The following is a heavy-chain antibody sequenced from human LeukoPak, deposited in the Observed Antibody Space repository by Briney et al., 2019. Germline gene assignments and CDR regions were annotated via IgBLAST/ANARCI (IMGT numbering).Heavy chain of an antibody. CDR2: ISDSGGST. CDR1: GFTFSSYA. V-gene: IGHV3-23*01. Sequence: GGSLRLSCAASGFTFSSYAMSWVRQAPGKVLEWVSTISDSGGSTYYADSLKGRFTISRDNYKNTLYLQMNSLRAEDTAVYYCAKVDYYDSSGNYPNWFDPWGQGTLVTVSS. CDR3: AKVDYYDSSGNYPNWFDP. J-gene: IGHJ5*02. D-gene: IGHD3-22*01.